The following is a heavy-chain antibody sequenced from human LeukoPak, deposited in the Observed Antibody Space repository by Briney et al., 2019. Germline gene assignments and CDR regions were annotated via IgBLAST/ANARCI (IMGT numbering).Heavy chain of an antibody. J-gene: IGHJ6*03. CDR2: IIPIFGTA. CDR1: GGTLSSYA. D-gene: IGHD1-26*01. CDR3: ATESSGSYYYYYMDV. Sequence: ASVKVSCKASGGTLSSYAISWVRQAPGQGLEWMGGIIPIFGTANYAQKFQGRVTITADESTSTAYMELSSLRSEDTAVYYCATESSGSYYYYYMDVWGKGTTVTISS. V-gene: IGHV1-69*13.